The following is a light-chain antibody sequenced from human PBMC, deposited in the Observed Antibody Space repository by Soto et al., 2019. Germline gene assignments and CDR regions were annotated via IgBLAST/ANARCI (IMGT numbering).Light chain of an antibody. CDR3: KQYGSLPLP. CDR2: DAS. J-gene: IGKJ3*01. CDR1: QSVSSNY. V-gene: IGKV3-20*01. Sequence: ENVLTQSPGTLSLSPGERATLSCRASQSVSSNYLAWFQQMPGQAPRLLIYDASRRATGIPDRFSGSGSGTDFTLTINGLEPEVFAVYFCKQYGSLPLPFGPGTKSEIK.